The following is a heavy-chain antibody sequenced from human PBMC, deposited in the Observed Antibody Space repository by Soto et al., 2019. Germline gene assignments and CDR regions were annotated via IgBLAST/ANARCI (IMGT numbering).Heavy chain of an antibody. V-gene: IGHV4-34*01. CDR3: ARVDHSSRMRNNWFDP. CDR2: INHSGST. J-gene: IGHJ5*02. CDR1: GGSFSGYY. D-gene: IGHD6-13*01. Sequence: SETLSLTCAVYGGSFSGYYWSWIRQPPGKGLEWIGEINHSGSTNYNPSLKSRVTISVDTSKNQFSLKLSSVTAADTAVYYCARVDHSSRMRNNWFDPWGQGTLVTVS.